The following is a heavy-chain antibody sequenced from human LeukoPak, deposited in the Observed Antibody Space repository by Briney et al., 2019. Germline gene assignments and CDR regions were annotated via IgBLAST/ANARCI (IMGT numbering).Heavy chain of an antibody. CDR1: GFTVSSNS. D-gene: IGHD2-21*02. J-gene: IGHJ4*02. V-gene: IGHV3-53*01. CDR2: IYSDNT. Sequence: GGSLRLSCTVSGFTVSSNSMSWVRQAPGKGLEWVSFIYSDNTHYSDSVKGRFTISRENARNSLYLQMNSLRAGDTAVYYCARAAYCGGDCYSAPDYWGQGTLVTVSS. CDR3: ARAAYCGGDCYSAPDY.